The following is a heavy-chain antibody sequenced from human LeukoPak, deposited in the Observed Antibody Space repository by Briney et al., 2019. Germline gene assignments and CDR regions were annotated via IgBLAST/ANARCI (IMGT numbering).Heavy chain of an antibody. D-gene: IGHD3-22*01. Sequence: GGSLRLSCAASGFTFSSYSMNWVRQAPGKGLEWVSSISSSSSYIYYADSVKGRFTISRDNAKNSLYLQMNSLRAEDTAVYYCAKDWDYHDSSGYYYFDSWGQGTLVTVSS. J-gene: IGHJ4*02. CDR3: AKDWDYHDSSGYYYFDS. CDR2: ISSSSSYI. CDR1: GFTFSSYS. V-gene: IGHV3-21*01.